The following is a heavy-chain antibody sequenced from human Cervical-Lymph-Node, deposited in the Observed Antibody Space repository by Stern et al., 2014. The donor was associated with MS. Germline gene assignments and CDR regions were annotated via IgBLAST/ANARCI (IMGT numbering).Heavy chain of an antibody. CDR3: ARGGLILGATWGLLDY. CDR1: GYTFTSHY. D-gene: IGHD1-26*01. CDR2: INANGGTT. J-gene: IGHJ4*02. Sequence: VQLVESGAEVKKPGASVKVSCKASGYTFTSHYMHWVRQAPRQGLEWLGIINANGGTTNYAQRLQGRVTMTRDTSTSTVYMELSSLRSEDTAVYYCARGGLILGATWGLLDYWGQGTLVTVSS. V-gene: IGHV1-46*01.